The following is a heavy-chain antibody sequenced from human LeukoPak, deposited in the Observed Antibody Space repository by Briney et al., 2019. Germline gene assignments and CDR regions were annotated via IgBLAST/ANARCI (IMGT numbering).Heavy chain of an antibody. CDR1: GFTFSSYS. J-gene: IGHJ5*02. V-gene: IGHV3-48*01. D-gene: IGHD6-6*01. Sequence: GGSLRLSCAASGFTFSSYSMNWVRQAPGKGLEWVSYISSSSSTIYYADSVKGRFTISRDNAKNSLYLQMNSLRAEDTAVYYCARDGGWQQLVWFDPWGQGTLVTVSS. CDR2: ISSSSSTI. CDR3: ARDGGWQQLVWFDP.